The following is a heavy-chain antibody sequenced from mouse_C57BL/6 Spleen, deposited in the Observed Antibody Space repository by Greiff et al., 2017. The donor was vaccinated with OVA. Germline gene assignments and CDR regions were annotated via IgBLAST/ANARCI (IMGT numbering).Heavy chain of an antibody. CDR1: GYTFTTYP. V-gene: IGHV1-47*01. J-gene: IGHJ4*01. Sequence: SGAELVKPGASVKMSCKASGYTFTTYPIEWMKQNHGKSLEWIGNFHPYNDDTKYNEKFKGKATLTVEKSSSTVYLELSRLTSDDSAVYYCARGGSNYFYAMDYWGQGTSVTVSS. CDR3: ARGGSNYFYAMDY. CDR2: FHPYNDDT. D-gene: IGHD2-5*01.